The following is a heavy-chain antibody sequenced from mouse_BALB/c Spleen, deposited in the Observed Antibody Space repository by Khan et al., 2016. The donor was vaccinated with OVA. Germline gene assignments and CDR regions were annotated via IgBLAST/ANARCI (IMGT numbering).Heavy chain of an antibody. CDR3: ARSGFYAMDY. D-gene: IGHD1-3*01. V-gene: IGHV3-8*02. J-gene: IGHJ4*01. CDR2: ITYSGST. Sequence: EVELVESGPSLVKPSQTLSLTCSVSGDSITSGYWNWIRKFPGNKLEYMGYITYSGSTYYNPSLKSRISITRDTSKNQYYLQLNAVTTEDAATYSCARSGFYAMDYWGQGTSVTVSS. CDR1: GDSITSGY.